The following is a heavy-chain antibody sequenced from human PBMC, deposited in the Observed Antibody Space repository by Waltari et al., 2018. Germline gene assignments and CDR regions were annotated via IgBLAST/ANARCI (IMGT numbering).Heavy chain of an antibody. V-gene: IGHV4-39*07. J-gene: IGHJ3*02. CDR1: GDSIGRGDYY. D-gene: IGHD6-13*01. CDR3: AREVGGSSWSTTPRGDAFDI. CDR2: IYFAWST. Sequence: QLQLRESGPGLVKPSETLSLTCSVSGDSIGRGDYYWGWIRQAPGKGLEWIGSIYFAWSTYYTPSLKSRLTISVDTSKNQFSLRLSSVTAADTAVYYCAREVGGSSWSTTPRGDAFDIWGQGTMVTVSS.